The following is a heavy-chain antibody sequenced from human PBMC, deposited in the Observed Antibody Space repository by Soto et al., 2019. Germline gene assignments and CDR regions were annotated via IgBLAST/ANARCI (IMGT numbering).Heavy chain of an antibody. CDR3: ATGNVDSMLEY. D-gene: IGHD3-3*01. V-gene: IGHV4-4*02. Sequence: PSETLSITCVVSDGSISTYDWWTWFRQPPGKGLEWIGKMFHSGGADYSPSLKSRVTISADSSKNHSSLRLTAVTAADTAVYYCATGNVDSMLEYWGQGTQVTVSS. J-gene: IGHJ4*02. CDR2: MFHSGGA. CDR1: DGSISTYDW.